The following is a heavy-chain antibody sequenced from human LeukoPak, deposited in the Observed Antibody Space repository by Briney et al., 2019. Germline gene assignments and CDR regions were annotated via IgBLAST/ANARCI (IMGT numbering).Heavy chain of an antibody. J-gene: IGHJ4*02. Sequence: SETLSLTCTVSGGSISSYYWSWIRQPPGKGLEWIGYIYYSGSTNYNPSLKSRVTISVDTSKNQFSVKLSSVTAADTAVYYCARFNGYSSGWYNYWGQGTLVTVSS. D-gene: IGHD6-19*01. V-gene: IGHV4-59*01. CDR2: IYYSGST. CDR1: GGSISSYY. CDR3: ARFNGYSSGWYNY.